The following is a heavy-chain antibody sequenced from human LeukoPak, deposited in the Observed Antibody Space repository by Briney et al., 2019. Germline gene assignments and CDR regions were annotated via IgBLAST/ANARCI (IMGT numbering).Heavy chain of an antibody. V-gene: IGHV3-23*01. J-gene: IGHJ4*02. D-gene: IGHD3-10*01. CDR1: GFTFSSYA. CDR2: ISGSGGST. CDR3: AKGPHVLLWFGELLSDY. Sequence: GGSLRLSCAASGFTFSSYAMSWVRQAPGKGLEWVSAISGSGGSTYYADSVKGRFTISRDNSKNTLYLQMNSLRAEDTAVYYCAKGPHVLLWFGELLSDYRGQGTLVTVSS.